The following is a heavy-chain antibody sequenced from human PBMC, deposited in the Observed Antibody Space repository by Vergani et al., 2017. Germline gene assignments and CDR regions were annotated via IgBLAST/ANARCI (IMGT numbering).Heavy chain of an antibody. CDR1: GFTFSRYG. V-gene: IGHV3-30*03. CDR3: ARQYCSSTSCYYDY. Sequence: QVQLVESGGGVVQPGRSLRLSCAASGFTFSRYGMHWVRQAPGKGLEWVAVISYDGSNKYYADSVKGRFTISRDNSKNTLYLQMNSLRAEDTAVYYCARQYCSSTSCYYDYWGQGTLVTVSS. J-gene: IGHJ4*02. D-gene: IGHD2-2*01. CDR2: ISYDGSNK.